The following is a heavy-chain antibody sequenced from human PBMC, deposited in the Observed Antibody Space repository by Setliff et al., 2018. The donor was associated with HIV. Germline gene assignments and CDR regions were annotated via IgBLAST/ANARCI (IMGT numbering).Heavy chain of an antibody. Sequence: PSETLSLTCAVYGGSFSGYYRFWIRQPPGKGLEWIGEINHSGSTNYNPSLKSRVTISVDTSKNQFSLKLSSVTAADTAVYYCARDPRYGSGNYYYYYYYMDVWGKGTTVTVS. D-gene: IGHD3-10*01. CDR1: GGSFSGYY. V-gene: IGHV4-34*01. CDR2: INHSGST. J-gene: IGHJ6*03. CDR3: ARDPRYGSGNYYYYYYYMDV.